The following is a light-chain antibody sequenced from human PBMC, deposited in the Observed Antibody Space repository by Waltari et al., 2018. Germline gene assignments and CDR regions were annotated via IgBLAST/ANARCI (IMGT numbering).Light chain of an antibody. Sequence: QSALTQPPSVSAAPGQTVTIPCSGSTSSIGNYSVSWYQQLPGTAPKLLIYDSRKRPSGIPGRFSASKSGTSATLEISGLRPEDEAHYYCEAWDDRLTAEVFGTGTEVTVL. CDR3: EAWDDRLTAEV. CDR2: DSR. CDR1: TSSIGNYS. V-gene: IGLV1-51*01. J-gene: IGLJ1*01.